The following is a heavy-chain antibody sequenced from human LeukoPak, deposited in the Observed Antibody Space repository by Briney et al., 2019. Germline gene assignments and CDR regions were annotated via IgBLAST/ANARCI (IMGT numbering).Heavy chain of an antibody. CDR2: IYYSGST. Sequence: PSETLSLTCTVSGGSISSSSYYWGWIRQPPGKGLEWIGSIYYSGSTYYNPSLKSRVTISVDTSKNQFSLKLSFVTAADTAVYYCARGIAAAGTYAVFDYWGQGTLVTVSS. CDR3: ARGIAAAGTYAVFDY. D-gene: IGHD6-13*01. V-gene: IGHV4-39*01. J-gene: IGHJ4*02. CDR1: GGSISSSSYY.